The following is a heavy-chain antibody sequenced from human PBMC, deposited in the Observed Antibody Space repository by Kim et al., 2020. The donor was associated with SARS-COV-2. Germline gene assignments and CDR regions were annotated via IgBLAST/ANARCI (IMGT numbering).Heavy chain of an antibody. Sequence: KFQGRVTITADESTSTAYMELSSLRSEDTAVYYCARDLGITMIVVSAFDIWGQGTMVTVSS. D-gene: IGHD3-22*01. V-gene: IGHV1-69*01. CDR3: ARDLGITMIVVSAFDI. J-gene: IGHJ3*02.